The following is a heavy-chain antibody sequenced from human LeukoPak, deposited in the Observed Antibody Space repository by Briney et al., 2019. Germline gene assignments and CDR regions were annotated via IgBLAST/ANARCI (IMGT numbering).Heavy chain of an antibody. J-gene: IGHJ4*02. CDR1: GYSISSGYY. Sequence: PSETLSLTCAVSGYSISSGYYWGWIRQPPGKGLEWIGSNYHSGSTYYNPSLKSRVTISVDTSKNQFSLKLSSVTAADTAVYYCARQPSTYYFDYWGQGTLVTVSS. CDR2: NYHSGST. CDR3: ARQPSTYYFDY. V-gene: IGHV4-38-2*01.